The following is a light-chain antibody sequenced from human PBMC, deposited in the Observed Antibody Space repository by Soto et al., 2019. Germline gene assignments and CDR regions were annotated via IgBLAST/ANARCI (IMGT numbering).Light chain of an antibody. J-gene: IGKJ5*01. CDR1: QSVGNNY. Sequence: GLSQSPGTLSLSPWERATLSCRASQSVGNNYLAWYQQKPGQAPRLLIYGASNRATGIPDRFSGSGSGTDFTLTISRLEPEDFAVYYCQQYGTSPPIPSAQGTRPE. V-gene: IGKV3-20*01. CDR2: GAS. CDR3: QQYGTSPPIP.